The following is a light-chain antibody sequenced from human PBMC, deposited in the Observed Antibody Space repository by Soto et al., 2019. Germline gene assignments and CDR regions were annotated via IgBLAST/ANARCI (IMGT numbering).Light chain of an antibody. CDR1: SSDVGGYKY. CDR3: CSYAGSYTLV. Sequence: QSALTQPRSVSGSPGQSVTISCTGTSSDVGGYKYVSWYQQHPGKAPKLMIYDVSKRPSGVPDRFSGSKSGNTASLTISGLQAEDEADYYCCSYAGSYTLVFGGGTKLTLL. CDR2: DVS. V-gene: IGLV2-11*01. J-gene: IGLJ2*01.